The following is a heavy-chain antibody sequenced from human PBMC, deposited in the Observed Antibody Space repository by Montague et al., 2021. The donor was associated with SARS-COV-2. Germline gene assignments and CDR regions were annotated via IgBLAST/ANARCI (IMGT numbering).Heavy chain of an antibody. Sequence: SLRLSCAASGFTFSSYAMHWARQAPGKGLEWVAVISTDVNKKYYAGSVKGRFTISRDTSKNTLSLQLNGLRVEDAALYYCAKDQGLGYLDFDYWGQGTLVTVSS. J-gene: IGHJ4*02. D-gene: IGHD5-12*01. CDR1: GFTFSSYA. CDR2: ISTDVNKK. CDR3: AKDQGLGYLDFDY. V-gene: IGHV3-30*04.